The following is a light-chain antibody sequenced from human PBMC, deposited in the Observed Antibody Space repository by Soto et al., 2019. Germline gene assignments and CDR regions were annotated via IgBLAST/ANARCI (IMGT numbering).Light chain of an antibody. Sequence: EIVMTQSPATLSVSPGERATLSCRASQSVSSNLAWYQQKPGQAPRLLIYGASTRATGIPARFSGSGSGTEFTLTISSLQSQDFAVYDCQQYNNWPRGLTFGGGTKVEIK. CDR2: GAS. CDR3: QQYNNWPRGLT. CDR1: QSVSSN. J-gene: IGKJ4*01. V-gene: IGKV3-15*01.